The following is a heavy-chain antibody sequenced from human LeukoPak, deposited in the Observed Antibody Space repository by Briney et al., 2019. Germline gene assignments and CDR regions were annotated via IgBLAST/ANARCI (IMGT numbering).Heavy chain of an antibody. J-gene: IGHJ4*02. V-gene: IGHV3-30-3*01. Sequence: PGGSLRLSCAASGFTFSSYAMHWVRQAPGKGLEWVAVISYDGSNKYYADSVKGRFTISRDNSKSTLYLQMNSLRAEDTAVYYCAKGGRSSWHNDCWGQGSLVTVSS. CDR1: GFTFSSYA. CDR3: AKGGRSSWHNDC. CDR2: ISYDGSNK. D-gene: IGHD6-13*01.